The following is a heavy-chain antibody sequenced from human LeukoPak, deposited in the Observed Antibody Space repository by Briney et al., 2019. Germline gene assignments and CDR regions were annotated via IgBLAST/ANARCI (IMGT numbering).Heavy chain of an antibody. D-gene: IGHD5/OR15-5a*01. V-gene: IGHV3-48*03. CDR2: ISRSGSTI. CDR1: GFTFSSYE. J-gene: IGHJ4*02. CDR3: AGGVYGYNAFDY. Sequence: GGSLRLSCAASGFTFSSYEINWVRQAPGKGLEWVSYISRSGSTIYYADSVKGRFTISRDNAKNSLYLQMNSLRAEDTAVYYCAGGVYGYNAFDYWGQGTLVSVSS.